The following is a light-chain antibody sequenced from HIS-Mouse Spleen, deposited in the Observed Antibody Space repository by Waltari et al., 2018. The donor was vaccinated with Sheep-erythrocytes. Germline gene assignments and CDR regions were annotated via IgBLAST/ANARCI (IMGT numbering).Light chain of an antibody. CDR1: SSDVGGYNY. CDR2: EVS. CDR3: SSYAGSNNLV. Sequence: QSALTQPPSASGSPGQSVTISCTGTSSDVGGYNYVSWYQQHPGKAPKLMIYEVSKRPSGGPDRCSGYKSGNTASLTVAGLQAEDEADYYCSSYAGSNNLVFGGGTKLTVL. J-gene: IGLJ2*01. V-gene: IGLV2-8*01.